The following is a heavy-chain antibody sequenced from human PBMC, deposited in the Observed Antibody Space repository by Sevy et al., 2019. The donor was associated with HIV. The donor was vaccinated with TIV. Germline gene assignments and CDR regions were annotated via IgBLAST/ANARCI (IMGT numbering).Heavy chain of an antibody. D-gene: IGHD1-26*01. V-gene: IGHV4-59*08. J-gene: IGHJ4*02. CDR3: AGENAWGRGYS. CDR2: IYYNGHI. CDR1: GDSITSLY. Sequence: SETLSLTRTVSGDSITSLYWNWIRQPPGKGLEWIANIYYNGHINYNPSLKSRVTLSLDTSKNQFSLRLSSVTAADTAMYYCAGENAWGRGYSWGQGTLVTVSS.